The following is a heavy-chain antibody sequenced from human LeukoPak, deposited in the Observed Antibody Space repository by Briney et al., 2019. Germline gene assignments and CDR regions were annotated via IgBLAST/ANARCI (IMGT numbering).Heavy chain of an antibody. CDR2: IYHSGST. V-gene: IGHV4-38-2*01. CDR3: ARRGRYCSSTSRYYDDY. D-gene: IGHD2-2*01. Sequence: SETLSLTCAVSGYSISSGYYWGWTRQPPGKGLEWIGSIYHSGSTYYNPSLKSRVTISVDTPKNQFSLKLSSVTAADTAVYYCARRGRYCSSTSRYYDDYWGQGTLVTVSS. CDR1: GYSISSGYY. J-gene: IGHJ4*02.